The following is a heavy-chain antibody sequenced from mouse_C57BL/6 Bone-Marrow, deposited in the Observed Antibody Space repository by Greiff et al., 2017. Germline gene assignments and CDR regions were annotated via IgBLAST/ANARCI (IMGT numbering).Heavy chain of an antibody. CDR2: ISSGSSTI. Sequence: EVNVVESGGGLVKPGGSLKLSCAASGFTFSDYGMHWVRQAPVKGLEWVAYISSGSSTIYYADRVKGRFTISRDKAKNTLFLQLTSLTSEDTAMHYCERPDYCSSYYLDYWGQGTTLTVSS. V-gene: IGHV5-17*01. CDR1: GFTFSDYG. D-gene: IGHD1-1*01. J-gene: IGHJ2*01. CDR3: ERPDYCSSYYLDY.